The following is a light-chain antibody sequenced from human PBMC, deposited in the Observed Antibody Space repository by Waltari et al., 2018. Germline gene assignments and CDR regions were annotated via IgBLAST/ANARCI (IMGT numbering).Light chain of an antibody. Sequence: DIQMTQSPSTLSASVGDRVTIPCRPSQSISSWLALYQQKPGKAPKLLIYKASSLESGVPSRFSGSGSGTEFTLTISSLQPDDFATYYCQQYNSYPLTFGGGTKVEIK. V-gene: IGKV1-5*03. CDR3: QQYNSYPLT. CDR1: QSISSW. CDR2: KAS. J-gene: IGKJ4*01.